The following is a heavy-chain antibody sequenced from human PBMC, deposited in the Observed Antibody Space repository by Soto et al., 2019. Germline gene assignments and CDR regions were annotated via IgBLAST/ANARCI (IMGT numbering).Heavy chain of an antibody. CDR1: GGSISSGDYY. CDR3: ARGGGYYYDSSGYYYGY. D-gene: IGHD3-22*01. Sequence: QVQLQESGPGLVKPSQTLSLTCTVSGGSISSGDYYWSWIRQPPGKGLEWIGYIYYSGSTYYNPSLNSLVNISVDTSKNQFSLKLSSVTASDTAVYYCARGGGYYYDSSGYYYGYWGQGTLVTVSS. V-gene: IGHV4-30-4*01. J-gene: IGHJ4*02. CDR2: IYYSGST.